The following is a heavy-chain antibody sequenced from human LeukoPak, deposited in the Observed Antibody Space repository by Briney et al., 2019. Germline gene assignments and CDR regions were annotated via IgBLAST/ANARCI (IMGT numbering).Heavy chain of an antibody. D-gene: IGHD1-26*01. CDR1: GYPFTTYW. V-gene: IGHV5-51*01. Sequence: GESLKIFCKGSGYPFTTYWIGWVRQMPGKGLEWMGIIYPGDSDTRYSPSFQGQVTISADKSINAAYLQWSSLKASNPAIYYCARHHSGGYYVFLDYWRQGTLVTVSS. CDR3: ARHHSGGYYVFLDY. CDR2: IYPGDSDT. J-gene: IGHJ4*02.